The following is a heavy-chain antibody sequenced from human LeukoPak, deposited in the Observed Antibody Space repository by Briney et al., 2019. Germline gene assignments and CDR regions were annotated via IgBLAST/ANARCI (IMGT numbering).Heavy chain of an antibody. Sequence: GASVKVSCKASGYTFTSYYMHWVRQAPGQGLEWMGIINPSGGSTSYAQKFQGRVTMTRDMSTSTVYMELSSLRSEDTAVYYCASAGYCSSTSCYGLRSHWFDPWGQGTLVTVSS. V-gene: IGHV1-46*01. J-gene: IGHJ5*02. CDR2: INPSGGST. D-gene: IGHD2-2*01. CDR1: GYTFTSYY. CDR3: ASAGYCSSTSCYGLRSHWFDP.